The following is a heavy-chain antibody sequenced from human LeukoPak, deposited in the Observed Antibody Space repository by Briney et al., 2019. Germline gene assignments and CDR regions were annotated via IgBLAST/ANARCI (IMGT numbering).Heavy chain of an antibody. CDR3: ARHEGDCSNTSCLNWFDP. CDR2: IYHSGST. CDR1: GYSISSGYY. V-gene: IGHV4-38-2*01. J-gene: IGHJ5*02. D-gene: IGHD2-2*01. Sequence: PSDTLSLTCVVSGYSISSGYYWGWIRQPPGKGLEWIGSIYHSGSTYYNPSLKSRVTISLDTSKNHFSLKLTSVTAADMAVYYCARHEGDCSNTSCLNWFDPWGEGTLVTVSS.